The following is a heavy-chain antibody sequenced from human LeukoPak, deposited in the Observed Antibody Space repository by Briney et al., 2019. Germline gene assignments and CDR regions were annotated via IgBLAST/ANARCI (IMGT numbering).Heavy chain of an antibody. CDR1: GYSFTNSW. J-gene: IGHJ4*02. V-gene: IGHV5-51*01. CDR2: IYPADSDT. D-gene: IGHD4-17*01. Sequence: GESLKISCKVSGYSFTNSWIGWVRQVPGKGLEWMGIIYPADSDTRYSPSFQGQVTISADKSISTAYLQWSSLKASDTAMYYCARQDYGDYVPFDYWGQGPLVTVSS. CDR3: ARQDYGDYVPFDY.